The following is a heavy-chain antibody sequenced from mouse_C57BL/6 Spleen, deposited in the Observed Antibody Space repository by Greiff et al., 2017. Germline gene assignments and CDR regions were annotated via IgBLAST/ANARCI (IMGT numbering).Heavy chain of an antibody. CDR2: IDPSDSYT. Sequence: QVQLQQPGAELVMPGASVKLSCKASGYTFTSYWMHWVKQRPGQGLEWIGEIDPSDSYTNYNQKFKGKSTLTVDKTSSTAYMQLSSLTSEESAVYYCARETTVVAQEGFDYWGQGTTLTVSS. CDR1: GYTFTSYW. J-gene: IGHJ2*01. CDR3: ARETTVVAQEGFDY. V-gene: IGHV1-69*01. D-gene: IGHD1-1*01.